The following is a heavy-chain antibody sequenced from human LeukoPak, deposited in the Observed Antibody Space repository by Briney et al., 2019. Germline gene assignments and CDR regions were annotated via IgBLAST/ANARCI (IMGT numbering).Heavy chain of an antibody. V-gene: IGHV1-69*05. CDR3: ARSAKSVKATVTPQFDY. D-gene: IGHD4-17*01. CDR1: GGTFSSYA. CDR2: IIPIFGTA. J-gene: IGHJ4*02. Sequence: AASVKVSCKASGGTFSSYAISWMRQAPGQGLEWMGGIIPIFGTANYAQKFQGRVTITTDESTSTAYMELSSLRSEDTAVYYCARSAKSVKATVTPQFDYWGQGTLVTVSS.